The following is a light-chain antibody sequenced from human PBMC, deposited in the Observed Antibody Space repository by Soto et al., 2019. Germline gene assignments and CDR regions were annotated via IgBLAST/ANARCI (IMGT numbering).Light chain of an antibody. V-gene: IGLV2-14*01. Sequence: QSALTQPASVSGSPGQSITISCTGTSSDVGGYNYVSWYQQHPGKAPKLMIYDVSNRPSGVSNRFSGSKSGNTASLTISGLQAEEEADYYCSSYTSSSILFGGGTKLTVL. J-gene: IGLJ2*01. CDR3: SSYTSSSIL. CDR2: DVS. CDR1: SSDVGGYNY.